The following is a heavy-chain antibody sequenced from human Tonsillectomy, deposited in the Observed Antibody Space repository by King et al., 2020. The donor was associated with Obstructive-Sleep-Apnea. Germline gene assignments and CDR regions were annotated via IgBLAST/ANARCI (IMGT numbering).Heavy chain of an antibody. D-gene: IGHD6-13*01. CDR3: ARLSSSWDYSYYYMDV. CDR2: IDPSDSNT. V-gene: IGHV5-10-1*03. Sequence: DVQLVESGAEVKKPGESLRISCKASGYSFTGYWISWVRQMPGKGLEWMGMIDPSDSNTNYSPSFQGHVTISADKSISTANLQWSSLKASDTAMYYCARLSSSWDYSYYYMDVWGQGTTVTVSS. CDR1: GYSFTGYW. J-gene: IGHJ6*02.